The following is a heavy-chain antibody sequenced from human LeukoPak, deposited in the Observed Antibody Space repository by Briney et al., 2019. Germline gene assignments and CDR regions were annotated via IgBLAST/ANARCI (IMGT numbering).Heavy chain of an antibody. CDR1: RFFFSSHG. J-gene: IGHJ4*02. D-gene: IGHD1-20*01. CDR3: ARAHYNWNEPHFDH. Sequence: AWPLRLSCAASRFFFSSHGMHLVRQAPGKGLEGVGLIWYDVTNKYYTDSVKGRFTISRDNSNNTLYLEMSSLRAEDAAVYYCARAHYNWNEPHFDHWGQGVLVTVSS. CDR2: IWYDVTNK. V-gene: IGHV3-33*01.